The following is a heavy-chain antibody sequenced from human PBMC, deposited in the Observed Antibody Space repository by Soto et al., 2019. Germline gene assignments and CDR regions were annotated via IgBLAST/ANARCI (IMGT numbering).Heavy chain of an antibody. CDR2: IKRKLDGEAT. CDR1: GFSFSNAW. CDR3: TTGSVEGV. J-gene: IGHJ6*02. D-gene: IGHD2-15*01. V-gene: IGHV3-15*07. Sequence: EVQLVESGGGLVKPGGSLRLSCAASGFSFSNAWMNWVHQAPGKGLEWVGRIKRKLDGEATDYAGPVKGRFTVFRDDSKSALYLQMNSLKGDDTAVYYCTTGSVEGVWGQGTTVTVS.